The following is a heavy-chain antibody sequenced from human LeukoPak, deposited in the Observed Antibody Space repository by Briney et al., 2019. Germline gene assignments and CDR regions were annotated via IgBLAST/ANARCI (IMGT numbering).Heavy chain of an antibody. V-gene: IGHV4-30-4*01. Sequence: SETLSLTCTVSGGSISSGDYYWSWIRQPPGKGLEWIGYIYYSGSTYYNPSLNSRVTISVDTSKNQFSLKLSSVTAADTAVYYCARYTATTVTFDYWGQGTLVTVSS. D-gene: IGHD4-17*01. CDR3: ARYTATTVTFDY. CDR2: IYYSGST. CDR1: GGSISSGDYY. J-gene: IGHJ4*02.